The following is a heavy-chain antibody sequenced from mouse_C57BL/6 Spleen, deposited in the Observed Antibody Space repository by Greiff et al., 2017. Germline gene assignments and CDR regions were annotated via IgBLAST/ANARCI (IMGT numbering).Heavy chain of an antibody. V-gene: IGHV1-82*01. Sequence: QVQLKQSGPELVKPGASVKISCKASGYAFSSSWMNWVKQRPGQGLEWIGRIYPRDGDTNYNGKFKGKDTLTADKSSSTAYMQLSSLTSEDSAVYFGERYYYGSSYGYFDVWGTGTTVTVSS. J-gene: IGHJ1*03. CDR1: GYAFSSSW. CDR3: ERYYYGSSYGYFDV. CDR2: IYPRDGDT. D-gene: IGHD1-1*01.